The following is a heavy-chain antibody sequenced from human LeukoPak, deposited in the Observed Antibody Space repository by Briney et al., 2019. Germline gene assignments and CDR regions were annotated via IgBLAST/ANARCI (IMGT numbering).Heavy chain of an antibody. D-gene: IGHD6-13*01. CDR3: AKSMGSSSAYRFEY. CDR1: GFTFDSFA. Sequence: GGSLRLSCAASGFTFDSFAINWVRQAPGKGLEWVSTITGSGSNAYYADSVKGRFTISRDNSKNTLYLQMNSLSSEDTAVYYCAKSMGSSSAYRFEYWGQGTLVTVSS. V-gene: IGHV3-23*01. CDR2: ITGSGSNA. J-gene: IGHJ4*02.